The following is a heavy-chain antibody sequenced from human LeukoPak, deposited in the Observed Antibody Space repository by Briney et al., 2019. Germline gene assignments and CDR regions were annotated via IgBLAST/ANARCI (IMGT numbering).Heavy chain of an antibody. CDR2: MSYDGSNK. V-gene: IGHV3-30*04. J-gene: IGHJ4*02. CDR1: VFTFSSYA. D-gene: IGHD2-15*01. Sequence: GGSLRLSCAASVFTFSSYAMHCVRQAPGKGLEWVAVMSYDGSNKYYADSAKGRFTISRDNSKNTLYLQMNSLRAEDTAVYYCARGSTEGYCRGGSCLNADYWGQGTPVTVSS. CDR3: ARGSTEGYCRGGSCLNADY.